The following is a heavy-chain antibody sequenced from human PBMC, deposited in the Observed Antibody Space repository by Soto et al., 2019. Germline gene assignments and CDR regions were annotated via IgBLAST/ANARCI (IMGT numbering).Heavy chain of an antibody. CDR3: VRQGIGALHGLVDV. CDR2: IDNNGGT. CDR1: GDSVSSYK. Sequence: QVQLQESGPGLVKPSETLSLTCTVSGDSVSSYKWSWIRQTPGKGLEWIGYIDNNGGTSYNPSLRRRVTMSGDTSTKQFSLGLNSLTAADTAVYYGVRQGIGALHGLVDVWGQGTTVTVSS. D-gene: IGHD1-26*01. V-gene: IGHV4-59*08. J-gene: IGHJ6*02.